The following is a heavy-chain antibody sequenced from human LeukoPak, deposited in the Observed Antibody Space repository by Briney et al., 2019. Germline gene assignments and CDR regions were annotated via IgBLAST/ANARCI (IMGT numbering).Heavy chain of an antibody. CDR2: ITPNGSGK. CDR3: VMSWIRQQRDS. CDR1: GFSFRDYW. V-gene: IGHV3-7*01. Sequence: PGGSLRLSCVASGFSFRDYWMSWVRQAPGKGLEWVADITPNGSGKTYVDSVKGRFTISRDNAKQPLYLQMDTLTAGDTAVYYCVMSWIRQQRDSWGQGTLVTVSS. J-gene: IGHJ4*02. D-gene: IGHD1-1*01.